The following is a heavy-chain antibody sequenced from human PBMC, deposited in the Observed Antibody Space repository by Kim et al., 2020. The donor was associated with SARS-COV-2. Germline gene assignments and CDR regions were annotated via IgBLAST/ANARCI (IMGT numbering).Heavy chain of an antibody. J-gene: IGHJ5*02. CDR3: AREIYCGGDCYDNWFDP. D-gene: IGHD2-21*02. CDR2: IIPIFGTA. Sequence: SVKVSCKASGGTFSSYAISWVRQAPGQGLEWMGGIIPIFGTANYAQKFQGRVTITADESTSTAYMELSSLRSEDTAVYYCAREIYCGGDCYDNWFDPWGQGTLVTVSS. CDR1: GGTFSSYA. V-gene: IGHV1-69*13.